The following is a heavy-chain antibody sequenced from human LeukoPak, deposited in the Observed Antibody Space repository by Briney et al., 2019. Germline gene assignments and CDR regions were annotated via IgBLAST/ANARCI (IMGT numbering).Heavy chain of an antibody. V-gene: IGHV1-8*01. CDR2: MSPNSGDT. CDR1: GCTFTSYD. D-gene: IGHD7-27*01. J-gene: IGHJ4*02. CDR3: ARGPPNWGYDY. Sequence: ASVRVSCKASGCTFTSYDFNWVRQATGQRPEWMGWMSPNSGDTGYAQKFQDRVTTTRNTSISTAYMELSSLRSDDTAVYYCARGPPNWGYDYWGPGTLVTVSS.